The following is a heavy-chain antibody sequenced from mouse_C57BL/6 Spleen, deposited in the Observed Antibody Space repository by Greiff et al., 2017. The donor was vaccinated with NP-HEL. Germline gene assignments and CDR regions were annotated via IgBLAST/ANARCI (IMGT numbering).Heavy chain of an antibody. V-gene: IGHV5-12*01. Sequence: VQLKESGGGLVQPGGSLKLSCAASGFTFSDYYMYWVRQTPEKRLEWVAYISNGGGSTYYPDTVKGRFTISRDNAKNTLYLQMSRLKSEDTAMYYCARQIGGYFDYWGQGTTLTVSS. J-gene: IGHJ2*01. CDR3: ARQIGGYFDY. D-gene: IGHD3-1*01. CDR1: GFTFSDYY. CDR2: ISNGGGST.